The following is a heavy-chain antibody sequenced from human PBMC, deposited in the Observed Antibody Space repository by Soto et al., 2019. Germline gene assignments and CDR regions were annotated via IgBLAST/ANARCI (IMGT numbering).Heavy chain of an antibody. J-gene: IGHJ4*02. V-gene: IGHV3-53*01. CDR2: FSGSDRT. CDR3: ATSHSSGGAFDY. D-gene: IGHD1-26*01. CDR1: GFTVSSKY. Sequence: EVQLVESGGGLIQPGGSLRLSCTASGFTVSSKYMIWVRQAPGKGLEWVSVFSGSDRTDYADSVKGRFTISRDNSKNTVSLQMNSLRVEDTAVYYCATSHSSGGAFDYWGQGTLVTVSS.